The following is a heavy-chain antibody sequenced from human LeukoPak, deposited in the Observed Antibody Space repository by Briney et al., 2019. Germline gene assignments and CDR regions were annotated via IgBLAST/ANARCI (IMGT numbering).Heavy chain of an antibody. CDR3: AKGAATKPFDC. J-gene: IGHJ4*02. CDR2: ISGSGIST. Sequence: QPGGSLRLSCAASGFTFSSYAMTWVRQAPGKGLEWVSGISGSGISTYYADSVKGRLTISRDNSKNTLYVQVNSLRAEDTAVYYCAKGAATKPFDCWGQGTLVTVSS. D-gene: IGHD1-7*01. V-gene: IGHV3-23*01. CDR1: GFTFSSYA.